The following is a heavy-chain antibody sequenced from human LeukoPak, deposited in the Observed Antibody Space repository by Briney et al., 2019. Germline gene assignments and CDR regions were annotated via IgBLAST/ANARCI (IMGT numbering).Heavy chain of an antibody. CDR3: ARGRNIEMTTMSGGSDY. Sequence: ASVKVSCKASGYTFTGYYMHWARQAPGQGLEWMGWLNPNSGDTNYAQKFQGRVSMTRDSSISTAYMDLSDLRSDDTAVYSCARGRNIEMTTMSGGSDYWGQGTLVTVSS. V-gene: IGHV1-2*02. J-gene: IGHJ4*02. CDR1: GYTFTGYY. D-gene: IGHD5-24*01. CDR2: LNPNSGDT.